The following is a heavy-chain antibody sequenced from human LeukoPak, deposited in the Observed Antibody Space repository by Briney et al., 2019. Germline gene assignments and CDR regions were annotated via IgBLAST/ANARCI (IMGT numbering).Heavy chain of an antibody. Sequence: GGSLRLSCAASRFTFNTYWMHWVRQAPGKGLVWVSRIDSDGYSTAYADSVKGRFTISRDNAKNTLYLQMNSLRAEDAAVYYCASEGTAGTTWGPDYWGQGTLVTVSS. V-gene: IGHV3-74*01. CDR1: RFTFNTYW. D-gene: IGHD1-1*01. J-gene: IGHJ4*02. CDR3: ASEGTAGTTWGPDY. CDR2: IDSDGYST.